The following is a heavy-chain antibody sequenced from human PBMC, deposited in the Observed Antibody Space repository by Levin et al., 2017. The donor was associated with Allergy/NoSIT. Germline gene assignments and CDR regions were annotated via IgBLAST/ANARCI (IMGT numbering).Heavy chain of an antibody. D-gene: IGHD3-10*01. Sequence: SETLSLTCSVSGDSFSSTNFYWAWIRQSPGKGLEWIGSISYTGHTYYNPSLQSRVTMSVDKPKNQLSLRLRSVTATDTAVYYCARHGGTFYFGSGSSYKWFDPWGQGTLVPVSS. J-gene: IGHJ5*02. CDR2: ISYTGHT. CDR1: GDSFSSTNFY. CDR3: ARHGGTFYFGSGSSYKWFDP. V-gene: IGHV4-39*01.